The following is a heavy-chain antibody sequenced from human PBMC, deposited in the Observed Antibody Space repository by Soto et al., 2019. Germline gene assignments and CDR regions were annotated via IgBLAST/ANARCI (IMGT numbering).Heavy chain of an antibody. V-gene: IGHV1-8*01. J-gene: IGHJ4*02. CDR2: MSPNSGNT. CDR1: GYTFTSYD. Sequence: ASVKVSCKTSGYTFTSYDINWVRQATGQGLEWMGWMSPNSGNTGYAQNLQGRVTLTRDTSISTAYMELSSLRSQDTAVYYCVTTAFARGGWGQGTLVTVSS. D-gene: IGHD3-3*02. CDR3: VTTAFARGG.